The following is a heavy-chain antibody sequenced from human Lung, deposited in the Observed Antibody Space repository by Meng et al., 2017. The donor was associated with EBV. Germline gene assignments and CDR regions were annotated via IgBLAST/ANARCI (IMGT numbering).Heavy chain of an antibody. V-gene: IGHV4-34*01. Sequence: QVHVQPWAPDLWNPSDTLSLTCAVYGGSFSDSSCNWLRQSAGKGLEWIGEITHSGNTYYDPSLKSRVTISVDTSKNQFSLKLSSVAAADTAVYYCAREWCSGGSCYPNYWGQGTLVTVSS. J-gene: IGHJ4*02. D-gene: IGHD2-15*01. CDR2: ITHSGNT. CDR3: AREWCSGGSCYPNY. CDR1: GGSFSDSS.